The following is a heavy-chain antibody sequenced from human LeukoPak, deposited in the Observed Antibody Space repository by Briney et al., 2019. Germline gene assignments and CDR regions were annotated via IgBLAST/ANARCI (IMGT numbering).Heavy chain of an antibody. D-gene: IGHD3-16*01. J-gene: IGHJ5*02. CDR3: ARLLGESTIYDL. CDR1: GFILNTHW. V-gene: IGHV3-7*01. CDR2: IKQNGAEK. Sequence: GGSLRLSCEASGFILNTHWVSWVRQAPGKGLEWVASIKQNGAEKHYVDSVKGRFIISRDNTEKSVSLQMNSLRDDDTAIYYCARLLGESTIYDLWGQGTLVTVSS.